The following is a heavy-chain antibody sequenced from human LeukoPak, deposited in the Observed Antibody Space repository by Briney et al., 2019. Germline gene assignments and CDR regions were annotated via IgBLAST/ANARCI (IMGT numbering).Heavy chain of an antibody. V-gene: IGHV3-30*02. D-gene: IGHD4-17*01. Sequence: GGSLRLSCAASGFTFSSYGMHWVRQAPGKGLEWVAFIRYDGSNKYYADSVKGRFTISRDNSKNTLYLQMNSLRAEDTAVYYCAKDLTTVTTPDFDYWGQGTLVTVSS. J-gene: IGHJ4*02. CDR2: IRYDGSNK. CDR3: AKDLTTVTTPDFDY. CDR1: GFTFSSYG.